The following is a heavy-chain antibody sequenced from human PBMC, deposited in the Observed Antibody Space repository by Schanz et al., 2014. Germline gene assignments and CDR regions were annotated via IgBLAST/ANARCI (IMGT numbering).Heavy chain of an antibody. D-gene: IGHD3-16*01. V-gene: IGHV3-7*01. CDR1: GFSFVDAW. CDR2: IKKDGSEK. J-gene: IGHJ4*02. Sequence: AELVESGGGLVQPGGSLRLSCAASGFSFVDAWMSWVRQAPGRGLEWVATIKKDGSEKYNVDAVKGRFTISRDSARNSLYLQMSSLRAEDTAVYYCARGTPFLCDYWGQGTLVTVSS. CDR3: ARGTPFLCDY.